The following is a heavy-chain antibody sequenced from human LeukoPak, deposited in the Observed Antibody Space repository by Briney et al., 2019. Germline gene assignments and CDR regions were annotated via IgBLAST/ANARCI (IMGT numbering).Heavy chain of an antibody. CDR2: IKQDGSEK. V-gene: IGHV3-7*01. CDR1: GFTFSSYW. Sequence: GGSLRLSCAASGFTFSSYWMSWVRQAPGKGLEWVANIKQDGSEKYYVDSVKGRFTISRDNAKSSLYLQMNSLRAEDTAVYYCAREPFYDFWSGYYTGCSWGQGTLVTVSS. J-gene: IGHJ5*02. D-gene: IGHD3-3*01. CDR3: AREPFYDFWSGYYTGCS.